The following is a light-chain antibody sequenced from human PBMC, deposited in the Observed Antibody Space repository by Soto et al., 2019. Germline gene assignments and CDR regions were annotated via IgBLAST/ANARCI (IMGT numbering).Light chain of an antibody. J-gene: IGKJ3*01. Sequence: DIQMTQSPSSLSASVGDRVIITCRASQSISSYLNWYQQKPGKAPKLLIYGASSLQSGVPPRFSGSGSGTDFTLIITSLQPEDFATYYCQQSYSSPPFTFGPGTKVDMK. CDR3: QQSYSSPPFT. V-gene: IGKV1-39*01. CDR2: GAS. CDR1: QSISSY.